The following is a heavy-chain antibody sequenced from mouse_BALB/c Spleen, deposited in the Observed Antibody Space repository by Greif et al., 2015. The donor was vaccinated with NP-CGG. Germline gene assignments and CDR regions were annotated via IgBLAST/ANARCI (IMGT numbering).Heavy chain of an antibody. CDR1: GYTFTSNT. Sequence: QVQLQQSGAELARPGASVKMSCKASGYTFTSNTMHWVKQRPGQGLEWIGYINPSSGYTNYNQKFKDKATLTADKSSSTAYMQLSSLTSEDSAVYYCARRREANWDYFDYWGQGTTLTVSS. J-gene: IGHJ2*01. D-gene: IGHD4-1*01. CDR2: INPSSGYT. V-gene: IGHV1-4*01. CDR3: ARRREANWDYFDY.